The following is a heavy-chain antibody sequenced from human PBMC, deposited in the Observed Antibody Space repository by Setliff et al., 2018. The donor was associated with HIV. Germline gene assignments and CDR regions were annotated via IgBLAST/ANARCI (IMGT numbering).Heavy chain of an antibody. CDR1: GDSTSSSSSY. V-gene: IGHV4-39*01. CDR3: ARGGDFSGSGSLGS. D-gene: IGHD3-10*01. Sequence: PSETLSLTCTVSGDSTSSSSSYWGWIRQPPGKGLEWIGSIYYSGSTYYNPSLKSRVTISVDTSKNQFSLRLNSVTAADTAVYYCARGGDFSGSGSLGSWGQGTLVTVSS. J-gene: IGHJ5*02. CDR2: IYYSGST.